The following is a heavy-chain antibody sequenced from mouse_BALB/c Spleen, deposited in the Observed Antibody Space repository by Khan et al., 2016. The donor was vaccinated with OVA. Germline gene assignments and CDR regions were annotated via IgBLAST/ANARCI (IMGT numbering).Heavy chain of an antibody. J-gene: IGHJ2*01. V-gene: IGHV5-6-5*01. Sequence: EVQLLETGGDLVKPGGSLKLSCAASGFTFSSYVMSWVRQTPEKRLEWVASISSGGSTYYPDSVKGRFTISRDNARNILYLQMSSLRSEDTAMYYWAREAYRYDEYYFDYWGQGTTLTVSS. CDR3: AREAYRYDEYYFDY. D-gene: IGHD2-14*01. CDR1: GFTFSSYV. CDR2: ISSGGST.